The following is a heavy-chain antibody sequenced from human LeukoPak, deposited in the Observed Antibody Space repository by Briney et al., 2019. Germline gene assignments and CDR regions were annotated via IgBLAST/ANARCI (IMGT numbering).Heavy chain of an antibody. CDR2: INEDGSEK. Sequence: GGSLRLSCAASGFTFSSYWMSWFRQAPGKGLEWVANINEDGSEKYYVDSVKGRFTISRDNAKNSLYLQMSSLRAEDTAVYYCARDRPDTAMVANEGGFDYWGQGTLVTVSS. CDR3: ARDRPDTAMVANEGGFDY. CDR1: GFTFSSYW. J-gene: IGHJ4*02. V-gene: IGHV3-7*03. D-gene: IGHD5-18*01.